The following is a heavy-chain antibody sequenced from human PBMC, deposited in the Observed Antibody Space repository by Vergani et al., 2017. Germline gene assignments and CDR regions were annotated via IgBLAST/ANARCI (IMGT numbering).Heavy chain of an antibody. Sequence: EVQLLESGGGLVQPGGSLRLSCAASGFTFSDFVMNWVRQAPGKGLEWVASIVSSCGSTYYADSVKGRFTISRDNSKNTLSLHMNNLRAEDTALYYCAKVVLYHGHFDFWGQGTLVTVSS. CDR1: GFTFSDFV. J-gene: IGHJ4*02. CDR2: IVSSCGST. D-gene: IGHD2/OR15-2a*01. V-gene: IGHV3-23*01. CDR3: AKVVLYHGHFDF.